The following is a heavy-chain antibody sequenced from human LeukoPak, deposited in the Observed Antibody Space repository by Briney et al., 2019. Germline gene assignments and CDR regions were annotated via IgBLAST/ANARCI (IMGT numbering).Heavy chain of an antibody. Sequence: GGSLRLSCAASGFTFSSYAMSWVRQAPGKGLEWVSAISGSGGSTYYADSVEGRFTISRDNSKNTLYLQMNSLRAEDTAVYYCAKGEPPYCGGDCYSDYWGQGTLVTVSS. V-gene: IGHV3-23*01. CDR3: AKGEPPYCGGDCYSDY. CDR1: GFTFSSYA. CDR2: ISGSGGST. J-gene: IGHJ4*02. D-gene: IGHD2-21*02.